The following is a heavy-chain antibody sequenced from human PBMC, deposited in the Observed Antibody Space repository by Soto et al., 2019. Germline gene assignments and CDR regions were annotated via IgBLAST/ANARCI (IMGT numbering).Heavy chain of an antibody. Sequence: SAKVSCKASGYTFTTYGMSCVRQAPGQGLEWMVWMTTYNGNTDYAQKFQGRVTMTTDTPTTTAYMDLRSRSSDDTAVYYCVRDRLTVTGTQRFDYWGQGTLLTVSS. D-gene: IGHD4-17*01. J-gene: IGHJ4*02. CDR2: MTTYNGNT. V-gene: IGHV1-18*04. CDR1: GYTFTTYG. CDR3: VRDRLTVTGTQRFDY.